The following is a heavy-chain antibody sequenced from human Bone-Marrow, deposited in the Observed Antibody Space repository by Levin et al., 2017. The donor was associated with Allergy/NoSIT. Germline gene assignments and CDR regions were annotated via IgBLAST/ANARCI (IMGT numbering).Heavy chain of an antibody. Sequence: PSQTLSLTCAVYGGSFSGYYWSWIRQPPGKGLEWIGEINHSGSTNYNPSLKSRVTISVDTSKNQFSLKLSSVTAADTAVYYCARGPVIAVAEESNWFDPWGQGTLVTVSS. J-gene: IGHJ5*02. CDR3: ARGPVIAVAEESNWFDP. D-gene: IGHD6-19*01. V-gene: IGHV4-34*01. CDR1: GGSFSGYY. CDR2: INHSGST.